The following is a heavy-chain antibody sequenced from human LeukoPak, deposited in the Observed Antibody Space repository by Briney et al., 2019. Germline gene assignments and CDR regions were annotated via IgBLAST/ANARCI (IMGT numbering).Heavy chain of an antibody. J-gene: IGHJ4*02. Sequence: GGSLRLSCAASGFTFSSYSMNWVRQAPGKGLEWVSYISSSSSTIYYADSVKGRFTISRDNAKNSLYLQMNSLRDEDTAVYYCARDRWFGESRYSDYWGQGTLVTVSS. V-gene: IGHV3-48*02. CDR3: ARDRWFGESRYSDY. D-gene: IGHD3-10*01. CDR1: GFTFSSYS. CDR2: ISSSSSTI.